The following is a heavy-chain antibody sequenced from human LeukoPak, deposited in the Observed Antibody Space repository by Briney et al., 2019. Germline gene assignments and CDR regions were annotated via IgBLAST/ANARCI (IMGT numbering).Heavy chain of an antibody. CDR3: AKGFSYSSSWYEGRDYGMDV. Sequence: GGSLRLSCAASGFTFDDYAMHWVRQAPGKGLEWVSGISWNSGSIGYADSVKGRFTISRDNAKNSLYLQMNSLRAEDTALYYCAKGFSYSSSWYEGRDYGMDVWGQGTTVTVSS. D-gene: IGHD6-13*01. J-gene: IGHJ6*02. V-gene: IGHV3-9*01. CDR1: GFTFDDYA. CDR2: ISWNSGSI.